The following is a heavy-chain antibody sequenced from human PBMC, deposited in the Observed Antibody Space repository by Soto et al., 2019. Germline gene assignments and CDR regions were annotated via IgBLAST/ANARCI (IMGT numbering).Heavy chain of an antibody. V-gene: IGHV1-2*02. Sequence: ASVKVSFKASGYTFTGYYMHWVRQAPGQGLEWMGWINPNSGGTNYAQKFQGRVTMTRDTSISTAYMELSRLRTDDTAVYYCARVDWNYDYYYYGMDVWGQGTTVTVSS. J-gene: IGHJ6*02. CDR2: INPNSGGT. CDR1: GYTFTGYY. D-gene: IGHD1-7*01. CDR3: ARVDWNYDYYYYGMDV.